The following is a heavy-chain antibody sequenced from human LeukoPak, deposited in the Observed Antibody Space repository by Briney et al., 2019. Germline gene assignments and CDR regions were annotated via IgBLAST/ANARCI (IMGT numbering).Heavy chain of an antibody. J-gene: IGHJ6*03. V-gene: IGHV4-38-2*02. D-gene: IGHD3-10*01. CDR2: IYHSGRT. CDR3: ARERYGVWEGYYYMDV. CDR1: GYSISSGYY. Sequence: SETLSLTCTVSGYSISSGYYWGWIRQPPGKGLEWIGSIYHSGRTSYNPSLKSRVTISVDTSKNQFSLKLTSVTAADTAVYYCARERYGVWEGYYYMDVWGKGTTVTISS.